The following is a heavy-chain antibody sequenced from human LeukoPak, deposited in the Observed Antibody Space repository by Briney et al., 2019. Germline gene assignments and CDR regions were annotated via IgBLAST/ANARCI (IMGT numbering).Heavy chain of an antibody. D-gene: IGHD2-2*01. Sequence: GASVKVSCKASGYTFTSYGISWVRQAPGQGLEWMGWISAYNGNTNYAQKLQGRVTMTTDTSTSTAYMEPRSLRSDDTAVYYCARDRGVVVPAASDYWGQGTLVTVSS. CDR3: ARDRGVVVPAASDY. J-gene: IGHJ4*02. CDR2: ISAYNGNT. CDR1: GYTFTSYG. V-gene: IGHV1-18*01.